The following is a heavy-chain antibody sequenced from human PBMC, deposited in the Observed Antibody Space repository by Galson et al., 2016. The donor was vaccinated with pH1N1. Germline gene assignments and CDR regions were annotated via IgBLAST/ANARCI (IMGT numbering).Heavy chain of an antibody. V-gene: IGHV3-33*08. Sequence: LRLSCAASGFSFDDYAMHWVRQAPGKGLEWVAFIWMDGTGQKYADSVKGRFIISRDNSKNTLYLQMNSLGDEDTAIYYCTTDADDPMDVWGIGTTVTVSP. CDR1: GFSFDDYA. CDR3: TTDADDPMDV. D-gene: IGHD3-16*01. CDR2: IWMDGTGQ. J-gene: IGHJ6*04.